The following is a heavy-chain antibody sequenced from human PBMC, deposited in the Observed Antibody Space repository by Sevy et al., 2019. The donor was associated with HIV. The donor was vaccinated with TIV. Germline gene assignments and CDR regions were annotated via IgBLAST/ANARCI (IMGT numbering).Heavy chain of an antibody. J-gene: IGHJ4*02. Sequence: SETLSLTCAVYGGSFSGYYWSWIRQPPGKGLEWIGEITHSGSTNYNPSLKSRVTISVDTSKNQFSLKLSSVTAADTAVYYCARAVNVWGSYRYGSSPDYWGQGTLVTVSS. CDR1: GGSFSGYY. D-gene: IGHD3-16*02. CDR3: ARAVNVWGSYRYGSSPDY. CDR2: ITHSGST. V-gene: IGHV4-34*01.